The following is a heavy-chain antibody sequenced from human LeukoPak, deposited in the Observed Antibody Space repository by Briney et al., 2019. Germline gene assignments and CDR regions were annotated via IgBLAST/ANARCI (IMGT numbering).Heavy chain of an antibody. Sequence: GRSLRLSCAASGFTFSSYGMHWVRQAPGKGLEWVAVISYDGSNKYYADSVKGRFTISRDNSKNTLYLQMNSLRAEDTAVYYCAKDPYYYGSGSYRSDYWGQGTLVTGSS. J-gene: IGHJ4*02. CDR3: AKDPYYYGSGSYRSDY. V-gene: IGHV3-30*18. CDR2: ISYDGSNK. CDR1: GFTFSSYG. D-gene: IGHD3-10*01.